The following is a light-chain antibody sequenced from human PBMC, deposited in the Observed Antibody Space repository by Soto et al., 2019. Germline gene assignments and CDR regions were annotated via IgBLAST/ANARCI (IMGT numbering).Light chain of an antibody. J-gene: IGKJ1*01. CDR1: ESLVYSDGNTY. V-gene: IGKV2-30*01. CDR3: MQGISFT. Sequence: VLTQSPLSLSVTLGKPASISCRYSESLVYSDGNTYVNWFRQRPGKSPRRLIHKVSNRDSGVPDRFIGSGSDTDFTLSISRVEADDVGVVYCMQGISFTFGQGTKLDI. CDR2: KVS.